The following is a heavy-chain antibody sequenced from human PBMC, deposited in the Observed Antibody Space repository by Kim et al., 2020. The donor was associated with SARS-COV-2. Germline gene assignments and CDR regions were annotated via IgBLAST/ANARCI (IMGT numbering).Heavy chain of an antibody. Sequence: GGSLRLSCKASGFTFGDYAVSWFRQAPGKGLEWLGFIRNKLYGWTAESAASVKGRFSISRDDSRSTAYLQMNSLNTEDTAVYYCSRGELWWQTIDYWGRG. D-gene: IGHD2-21*01. CDR2: IRNKLYGWTA. CDR3: SRGELWWQTIDY. J-gene: IGHJ4*02. V-gene: IGHV3-49*03. CDR1: GFTFGDYA.